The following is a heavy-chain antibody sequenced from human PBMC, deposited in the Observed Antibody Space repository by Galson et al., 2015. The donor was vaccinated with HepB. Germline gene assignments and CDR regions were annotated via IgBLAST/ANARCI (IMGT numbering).Heavy chain of an antibody. D-gene: IGHD6-19*01. CDR1: GFSFDDYA. CDR2: ISWSSGSI. CDR3: AKDIGGRSGWYVPHVFDM. J-gene: IGHJ3*02. Sequence: SLRLSCAASGFSFDDYAMHWVRQAPGKGLEWVSGISWSSGSIDYEDSVKGRFTISRDNAKNSLYPQMNSLRVEDTALYYCAKDIGGRSGWYVPHVFDMWGLGTMVTVSS. V-gene: IGHV3-9*01.